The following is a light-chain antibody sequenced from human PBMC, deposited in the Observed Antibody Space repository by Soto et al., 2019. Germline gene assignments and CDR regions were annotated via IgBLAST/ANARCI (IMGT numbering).Light chain of an antibody. CDR1: QSISSW. V-gene: IGKV1-5*03. CDR2: KAS. CDR3: QQHNSYYPFT. Sequence: DIQMTQSPSTLSASVGDRVTITCRASQSISSWLVWYQQNPGKAPKLLIYKASSLESGVPSRFSSSESGTKFTLLISSIQHADFSAYYYQQHNSYYPFTFGEGTKVEIK. J-gene: IGKJ2*01.